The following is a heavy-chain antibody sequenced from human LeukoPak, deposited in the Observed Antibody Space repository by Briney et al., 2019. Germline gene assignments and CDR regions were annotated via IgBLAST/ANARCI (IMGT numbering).Heavy chain of an antibody. CDR3: AKTPTRRDYGSGSYYTDYYYYGMDV. Sequence: SETLSLTCTVSGGSISSSSYYWGWIRQPPGKGLEWIGSIYYSGSTYYHPSLKSRVTISVDTSKNQFSLKLSSVTAADTAVYYCAKTPTRRDYGSGSYYTDYYYYGMDVWGQGTTVTVSS. CDR2: IYYSGST. D-gene: IGHD3-10*01. V-gene: IGHV4-39*01. CDR1: GGSISSSSYY. J-gene: IGHJ6*02.